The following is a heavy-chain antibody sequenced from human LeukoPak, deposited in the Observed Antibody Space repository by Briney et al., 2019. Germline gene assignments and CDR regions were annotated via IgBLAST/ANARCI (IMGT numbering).Heavy chain of an antibody. CDR3: ATINAGWSLDYGMDI. CDR1: GYTFTGYY. Sequence: ASVKVSCKASGYTFTGYYMHWVRQAPGQGLEWMGWINPNSGGTNYAQKFQGRVTMTRDTSISTAYMELSRLRSDDTAVYYCATINAGWSLDYGMDIWGQGTTVTVSS. J-gene: IGHJ6*02. V-gene: IGHV1-2*02. D-gene: IGHD6-19*01. CDR2: INPNSGGT.